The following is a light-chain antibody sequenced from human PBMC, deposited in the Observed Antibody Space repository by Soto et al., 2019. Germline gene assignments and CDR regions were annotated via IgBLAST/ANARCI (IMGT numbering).Light chain of an antibody. CDR1: SFDVDDYNS. J-gene: IGLJ1*01. Sequence: PALTQPASVTGSPGQSITISCTGTSFDVDDYNSVSWYQQPPGKAPKLIIYEVSNRPSGVSNRFSGSNSDNTASLTISGLQAEDEADYYCSLYTTSSTPSYVFGTGTKVTVL. CDR2: EVS. V-gene: IGLV2-14*01. CDR3: SLYTTSSTPSYV.